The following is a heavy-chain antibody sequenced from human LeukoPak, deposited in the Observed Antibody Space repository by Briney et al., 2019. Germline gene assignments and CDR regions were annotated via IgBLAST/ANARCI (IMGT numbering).Heavy chain of an antibody. Sequence: SETLSLTYAVYGGSFSGYYWSWIRQPPGNGLEWIGEINHSGSTNYNPSLKSRVTISVDTSKNQFSLKLSSVTAADTAVYYCARGTSTYDSSGFYHYPFDYWGQGTLVTVSS. CDR1: GGSFSGYY. J-gene: IGHJ4*02. D-gene: IGHD3-22*01. CDR2: INHSGST. V-gene: IGHV4-34*01. CDR3: ARGTSTYDSSGFYHYPFDY.